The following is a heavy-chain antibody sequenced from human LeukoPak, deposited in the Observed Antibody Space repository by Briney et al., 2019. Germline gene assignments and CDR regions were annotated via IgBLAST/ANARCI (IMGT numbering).Heavy chain of an antibody. V-gene: IGHV3-66*02. J-gene: IGHJ4*02. CDR2: IYCGGGT. CDR3: AGGTISPRYYFDY. Sequence: PGGALRLSCAASGFTVSSNYMSWVRQAPGKGVEWVAVIYCGGGTYPSDSVTGRFTISSDISKNTLYLQMNSLRAEDTAVYFCAGGTISPRYYFDYWGQGTLVTVSS. D-gene: IGHD3-3*01. CDR1: GFTVSSNY.